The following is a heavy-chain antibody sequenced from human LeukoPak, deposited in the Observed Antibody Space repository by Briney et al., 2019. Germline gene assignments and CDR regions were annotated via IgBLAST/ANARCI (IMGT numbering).Heavy chain of an antibody. CDR3: ARGGSGNWNAPFDY. V-gene: IGHV3-21*01. CDR2: ISSSSSYI. Sequence: PGGSLRLPCAASGFTFSSYSMNWVRQAPGKGLEWVSSISSSSSYIYYADSVKGRFTISRDNAKNSLYLQMNSLRAEDTAVYYCARGGSGNWNAPFDYWGQGTLVTVSS. J-gene: IGHJ4*02. D-gene: IGHD1-1*01. CDR1: GFTFSSYS.